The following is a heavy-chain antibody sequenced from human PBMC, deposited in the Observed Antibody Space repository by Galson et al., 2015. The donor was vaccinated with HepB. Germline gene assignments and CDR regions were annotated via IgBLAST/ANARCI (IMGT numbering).Heavy chain of an antibody. Sequence: SLRLSCAASGFTFNTSPMHWVRQAPGKGLEWVARISSDGNNEKYADSVKGRFTISRDTSKNTLYLQMNSLSLEDTAFYYCAKESHIALTILVVPHFDSWGQGTLVTVSS. D-gene: IGHD2-21*01. J-gene: IGHJ4*02. V-gene: IGHV3-30*04. CDR3: AKESHIALTILVVPHFDS. CDR2: ISSDGNNE. CDR1: GFTFNTSP.